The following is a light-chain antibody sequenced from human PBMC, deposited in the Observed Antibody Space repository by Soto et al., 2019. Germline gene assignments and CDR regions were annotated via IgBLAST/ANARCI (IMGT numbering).Light chain of an antibody. J-gene: IGKJ5*01. V-gene: IGKV3-20*01. CDR2: GAS. CDR3: RQYDSSPIT. CDR1: QSVSSSY. Sequence: EIVLTQSPGTLSLSPGERATLSCRASQSVSSSYLAWYQQKPGQAPRLLIYGASSRATGIPARFSGSGSGTHFTLTISRLEPEDFAVYYCRQYDSSPITFGQGTRLEIK.